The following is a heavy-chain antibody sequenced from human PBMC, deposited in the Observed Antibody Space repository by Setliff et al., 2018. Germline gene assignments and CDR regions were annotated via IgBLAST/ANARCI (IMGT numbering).Heavy chain of an antibody. CDR2: IYYSGST. D-gene: IGHD3-10*01. CDR1: GGSISSSSYY. V-gene: IGHV4-39*07. J-gene: IGHJ5*02. Sequence: PSETLSLTCTVSGGSISSSSYYWGWIRQPPGKGLEWIGSIYYSGSTYYNPSLKSRVTISVDTSKNQFSLKLSSVTAADTAVYYCARIHLLLWFEELLSGWFDPWGQGTLVTVSS. CDR3: ARIHLLLWFEELLSGWFDP.